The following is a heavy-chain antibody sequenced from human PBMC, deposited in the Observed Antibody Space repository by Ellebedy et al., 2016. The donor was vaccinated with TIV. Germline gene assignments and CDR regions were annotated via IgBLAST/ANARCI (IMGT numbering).Heavy chain of an antibody. Sequence: GESLKISCAASGFTFNSYGMGWVRQAPGEGLEWVSYISSSSTSIYYADSVKGRFTISRDNANNSLWLQMNSLRAEDTAVYYCARDMGRWLQFLGYWGQGTLVTVSS. V-gene: IGHV3-48*04. J-gene: IGHJ4*02. D-gene: IGHD5-24*01. CDR3: ARDMGRWLQFLGY. CDR1: GFTFNSYG. CDR2: ISSSSTSI.